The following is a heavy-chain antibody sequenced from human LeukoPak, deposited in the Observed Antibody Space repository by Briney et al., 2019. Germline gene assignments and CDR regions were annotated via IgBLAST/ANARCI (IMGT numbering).Heavy chain of an antibody. V-gene: IGHV3-23*01. CDR1: GFTLSSYA. Sequence: GGSLRLSCAASGFTLSSYAMSWVRQAPGKGLEWVSAISDSGNTYHADSVKGRFTISRDSSKNTLFLQMNRLRPEDAAVYYCARAPVTTCRGAYCYPFDYWGQGILVTVSS. D-gene: IGHD2-21*01. CDR2: ISDSGNT. J-gene: IGHJ4*02. CDR3: ARAPVTTCRGAYCYPFDY.